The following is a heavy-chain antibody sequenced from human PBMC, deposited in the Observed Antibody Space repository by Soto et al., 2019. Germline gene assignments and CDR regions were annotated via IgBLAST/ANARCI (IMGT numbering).Heavy chain of an antibody. CDR3: AKEYEVSGWGFDFDY. CDR1: GFTFDDYA. J-gene: IGHJ4*02. CDR2: ISWNSGSI. Sequence: ESGGGLVQPGRSLRLSCAASGFTFDDYAMHWVRQAPGKGLEWVSGISWNSGSIGYADSVKGRFTISRDNAKNSLYLQMNSLRAEDTALYYCAKEYEVSGWGFDFDYWGQGTLVTVSS. D-gene: IGHD6-19*01. V-gene: IGHV3-9*01.